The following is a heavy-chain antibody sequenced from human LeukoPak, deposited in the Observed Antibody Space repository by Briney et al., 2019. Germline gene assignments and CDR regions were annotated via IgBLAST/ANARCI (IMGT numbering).Heavy chain of an antibody. J-gene: IGHJ4*02. CDR2: IYNNGSA. Sequence: AGTLSLTCTVSGGTIRKYDWSWVRQPAGKGLEWVGRIYNNGSANFNPSLKSRLTISVDTSKNKFSLKLNTVTPADTAVYYCARDRGLTSHDPYYFDHWGQGNPVTVSS. D-gene: IGHD3-9*01. CDR3: ARDRGLTSHDPYYFDH. V-gene: IGHV4-4*07. CDR1: GGTIRKYD.